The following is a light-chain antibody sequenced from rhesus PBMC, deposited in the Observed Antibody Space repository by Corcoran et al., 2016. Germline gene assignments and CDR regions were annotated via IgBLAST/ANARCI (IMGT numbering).Light chain of an antibody. CDR1: QGISSW. CDR3: LQYGSSPYS. J-gene: IGKJ2*01. Sequence: DIQMSQSPSSLSASVGDRVTITCRASQGISSWLAWYQQKPGKAPKLLIYKASNVQSGVPSRFSGNGSGTEFTLTIRSLQTEDFATYYCLQYGSSPYSFGQGTKVEIK. V-gene: IGKV1-22*01. CDR2: KAS.